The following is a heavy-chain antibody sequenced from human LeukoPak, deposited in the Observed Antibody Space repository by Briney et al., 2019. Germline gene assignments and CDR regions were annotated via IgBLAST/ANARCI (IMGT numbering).Heavy chain of an antibody. CDR2: ISGSGGST. CDR3: AKQWQQWLDRTFDY. CDR1: GFTFSSYA. J-gene: IGHJ4*02. D-gene: IGHD6-19*01. Sequence: PGGSLRLSCAASGFTFSSYAMSWVRQAPGKGLEWVSAISGSGGSTYYADPVKGRFTISRDNSKNTLYLQMNSLRAEDTAVYYCAKQWQQWLDRTFDYWGQGTLVTVSS. V-gene: IGHV3-23*01.